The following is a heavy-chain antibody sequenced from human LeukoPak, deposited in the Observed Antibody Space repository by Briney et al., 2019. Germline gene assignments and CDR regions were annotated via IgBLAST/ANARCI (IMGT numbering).Heavy chain of an antibody. CDR1: GYTFTSYY. J-gene: IGHJ5*02. D-gene: IGHD1-7*01. CDR3: ARDGELGNWFDP. CDR2: INPSGGST. Sequence: ASVKVSCKASGYTFTSYYMHWVRQAPGQGLEWMGIINPSGGSTSYAQKFQGRVTMTRDTSISTAYMELSRLRSDDTAVYYCARDGELGNWFDPWGQGTLVTVSS. V-gene: IGHV1-46*01.